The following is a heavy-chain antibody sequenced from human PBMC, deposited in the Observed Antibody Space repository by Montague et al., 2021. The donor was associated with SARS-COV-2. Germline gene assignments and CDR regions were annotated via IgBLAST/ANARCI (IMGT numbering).Heavy chain of an antibody. Sequence: SETLSLICAVHGTSFSGYYWNWIRQPPGKGLEWIGEINHGGSTKYSPSLKSRPTISADTSKNQFSLKLTSVAAADTAVYYCARLRDGVVPSPILGVGPYYSYYYMDVWGRGTTVTVSS. V-gene: IGHV4-34*01. CDR3: ARLRDGVVPSPILGVGPYYSYYYMDV. CDR2: INHGGST. J-gene: IGHJ6*03. CDR1: GTSFSGYY. D-gene: IGHD3-10*01.